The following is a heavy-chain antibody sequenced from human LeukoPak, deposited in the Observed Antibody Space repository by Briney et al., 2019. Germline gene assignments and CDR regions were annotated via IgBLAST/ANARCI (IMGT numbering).Heavy chain of an antibody. D-gene: IGHD2-2*03. Sequence: ASVKVSCKASGYTFTSYGISWVRQAPGQGLEWMGWISAYNGNTNYAQKLQGRVTITADESTSTAYMGLSSLRSEDTAVYYCARAFGYCTSTSCLDYYYFMDVWGKGTTVTVSS. V-gene: IGHV1-18*01. CDR3: ARAFGYCTSTSCLDYYYFMDV. J-gene: IGHJ6*03. CDR1: GYTFTSYG. CDR2: ISAYNGNT.